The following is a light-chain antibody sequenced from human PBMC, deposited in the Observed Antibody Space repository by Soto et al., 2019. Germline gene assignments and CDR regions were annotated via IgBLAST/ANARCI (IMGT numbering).Light chain of an antibody. J-gene: IGLJ1*01. CDR3: SSYTSSSTGYV. Sequence: QSALTQPASVSGSPGQSITISCTGTSSDVGGYNYVSWYQQHPGKAPKLMIYEVSNRPSGVSNRFSGSKSGNTASLTISGLQAEDEDDYYCSSYTSSSTGYVFGTGTKLTVL. V-gene: IGLV2-14*01. CDR1: SSDVGGYNY. CDR2: EVS.